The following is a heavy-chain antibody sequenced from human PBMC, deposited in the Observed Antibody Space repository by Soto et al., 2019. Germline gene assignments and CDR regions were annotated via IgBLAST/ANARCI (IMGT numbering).Heavy chain of an antibody. Sequence: GGSLRLSCAASGFTFSSYAMHWVRQAPGKGLEWVAVISYDGSNKYYADSVKGRFTISRDNSKNTLYLQMNSLRAEDTAVYYCARPRITFGGVIVPSPFDYWGQGTLVTVSS. V-gene: IGHV3-30-3*01. J-gene: IGHJ4*02. D-gene: IGHD3-16*02. CDR1: GFTFSSYA. CDR3: ARPRITFGGVIVPSPFDY. CDR2: ISYDGSNK.